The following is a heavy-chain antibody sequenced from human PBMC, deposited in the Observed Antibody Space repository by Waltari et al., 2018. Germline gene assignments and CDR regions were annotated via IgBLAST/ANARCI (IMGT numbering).Heavy chain of an antibody. CDR1: GFTFSSSA. CDR2: ISSSGSTI. V-gene: IGHV3-48*03. J-gene: IGHJ5*02. CDR3: ARGVPTGWFDP. Sequence: EVQLVESGVGLVQPGGSLRLSCAASGFTFSSSAMTWVRQAPGKGLEWVSYISSSGSTIYYAASVKGRFTISRDNAKNSLYLQMNSLRAEDTAVDYCARGVPTGWFDPWGQGTLVTVSS. D-gene: IGHD2-2*01.